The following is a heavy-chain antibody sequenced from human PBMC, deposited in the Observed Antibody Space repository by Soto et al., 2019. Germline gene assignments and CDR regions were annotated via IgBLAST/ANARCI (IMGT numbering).Heavy chain of an antibody. Sequence: PGASLTISCKGSGYSFTSYWSGWVRQMPGKGLEWMGIIYPGDSDTRYSPSFQGQVTISADKSISTAYLQWSSLKASDPAMYYCASHIAAAGTGSYYYGMYVWGQGTTVTVSS. CDR2: IYPGDSDT. D-gene: IGHD6-13*01. J-gene: IGHJ6*02. V-gene: IGHV5-51*01. CDR3: ASHIAAAGTGSYYYGMYV. CDR1: GYSFTSYW.